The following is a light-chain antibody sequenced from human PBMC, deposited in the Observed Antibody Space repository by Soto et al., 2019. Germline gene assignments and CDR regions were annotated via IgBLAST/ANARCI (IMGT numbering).Light chain of an antibody. CDR3: QQYHSWPPT. V-gene: IGKV3-15*01. Sequence: EIVMTQSPATLSVSPGERVTLSCGASQSVHSYLGWYQQNPGLAPRLLIYGASTRATGIPARFSGSGSGTEFTLTVSSLQSEDFAVYDCQQYHSWPPTFGQGTRLEIK. J-gene: IGKJ5*01. CDR1: QSVHSY. CDR2: GAS.